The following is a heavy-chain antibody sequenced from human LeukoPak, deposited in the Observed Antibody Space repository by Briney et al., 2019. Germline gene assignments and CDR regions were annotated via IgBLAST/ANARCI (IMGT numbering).Heavy chain of an antibody. CDR3: ASQLGGTTFH. Sequence: PSETLSLTCTVSGGSVGSANYYWSWIRQTPGRGLEWIAFIGYDGSTLHNPSLQSRVTISLDTSKNQFSLKLSSVTAADTAVYYCASQLGGTTFHWGQGTLVTVSS. CDR2: IGYDGST. D-gene: IGHD1-1*01. J-gene: IGHJ4*02. V-gene: IGHV4-61*01. CDR1: GGSVGSANYY.